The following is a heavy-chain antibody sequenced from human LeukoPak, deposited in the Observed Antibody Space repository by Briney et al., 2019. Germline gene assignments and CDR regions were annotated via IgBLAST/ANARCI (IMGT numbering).Heavy chain of an antibody. J-gene: IGHJ4*02. CDR1: GYTFTSYD. V-gene: IGHV1-2*02. D-gene: IGHD3-10*01. CDR2: INPNSGGT. CDR3: ARVMVRGVIIFDY. Sequence: ASVKVSCKASGYTFTSYDINWVRQAPGQGLEWMGWINPNSGGTDYAQKFQGRVTMTRDTSISTAYMELSRLRSDDTAVYYCARVMVRGVIIFDYWGQGTLITVSS.